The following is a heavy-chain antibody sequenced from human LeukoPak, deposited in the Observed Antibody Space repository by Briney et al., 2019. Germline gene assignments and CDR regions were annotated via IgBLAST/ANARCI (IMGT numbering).Heavy chain of an antibody. Sequence: ASVKVSCKASGYTFTGYYMHWVRQAPGQGLEWMGWINPNSGGTNYAQKFQGRVTMTRDTSISTAYMELSRLRSDDTAVYYCASLRYESSRDLRFDYWGQGTLVTVSS. J-gene: IGHJ4*02. D-gene: IGHD3-9*01. CDR2: INPNSGGT. CDR1: GYTFTGYY. V-gene: IGHV1-2*02. CDR3: ASLRYESSRDLRFDY.